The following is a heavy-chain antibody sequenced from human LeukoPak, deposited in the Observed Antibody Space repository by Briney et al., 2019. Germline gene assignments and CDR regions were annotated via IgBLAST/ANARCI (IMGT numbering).Heavy chain of an antibody. V-gene: IGHV3-48*01. CDR3: ASAKRADSGAYYYYYMDV. CDR1: GFTFSNYW. Sequence: GGSLRLSCAASGFTFSNYWMHWVRQAPGKGLEWVSYINSSSSTIYYADSVKGRFTISRDNAKNSLYLQMNSLRAEDTAVYYCASAKRADSGAYYYYYMDVWGKGTTVTVSS. D-gene: IGHD1-14*01. J-gene: IGHJ6*03. CDR2: INSSSSTI.